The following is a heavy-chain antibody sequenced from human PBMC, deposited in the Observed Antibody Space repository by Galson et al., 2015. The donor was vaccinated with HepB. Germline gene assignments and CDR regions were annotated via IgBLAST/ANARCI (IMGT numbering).Heavy chain of an antibody. D-gene: IGHD1-26*01. V-gene: IGHV3-7*03. CDR2: INSHGSAT. J-gene: IGHJ4*02. Sequence: SLRLSCAASGFTFRKFYMAWVRQAPGKGLEWVANINSHGSATSYVDSVKGRFIVSRDNAGNSLFLQMNSLRADDTAVYYCARESAWELDYWGRGTLVTASS. CDR1: GFTFRKFY. CDR3: ARESAWELDY.